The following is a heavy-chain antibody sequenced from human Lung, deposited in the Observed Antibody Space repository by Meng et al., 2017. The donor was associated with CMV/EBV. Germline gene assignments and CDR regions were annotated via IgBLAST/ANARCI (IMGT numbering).Heavy chain of an antibody. CDR3: ARASYGSGSPLGESWFDP. Sequence: QLQRVWPGPGLVKPSGTPSLTCTVSGGAIRSGGYYLSWIRQHPGKGLEWIGYIHSSGSTYYNPSLRSRLTISVDTSKNQFSLKLSSVTAADTAVYYCARASYGSGSPLGESWFDPWGQGTLVTVSS. V-gene: IGHV4-31*03. CDR2: IHSSGST. J-gene: IGHJ5*02. CDR1: GGAIRSGGYY. D-gene: IGHD3-10*01.